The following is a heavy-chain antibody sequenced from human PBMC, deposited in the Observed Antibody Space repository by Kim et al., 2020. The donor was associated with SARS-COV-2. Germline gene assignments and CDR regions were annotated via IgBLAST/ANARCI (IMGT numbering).Heavy chain of an antibody. CDR1: GFTVSSNY. CDR2: IYSGGST. Sequence: GGSLRLSCAASGFTVSSNYMSWVRQAPGKGLEWVSVIYSGGSTYYADSVKSRFTISRDNSKNTLYLQMNSLRAEDTAVYYCARVNLDNYYDSSGYYTGWFDPWGQGTLVTVSS. CDR3: ARVNLDNYYDSSGYYTGWFDP. J-gene: IGHJ5*02. V-gene: IGHV3-66*01. D-gene: IGHD3-22*01.